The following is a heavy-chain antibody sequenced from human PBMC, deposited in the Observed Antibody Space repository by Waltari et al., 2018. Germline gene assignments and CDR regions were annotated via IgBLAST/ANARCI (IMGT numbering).Heavy chain of an antibody. J-gene: IGHJ3*02. D-gene: IGHD3-16*02. CDR3: AREVIAYRAAYDI. Sequence: QVQLQQWGAGLLKPSETLSLTCAVYGASLSGYYWSWIRQSPGKGLEWIGEINHRGGTNYNPSLKSRVTISVDKSKNQLSLKLSSVTAADTAVYYCAREVIAYRAAYDIWGQGTMVTVSS. CDR2: INHRGGT. CDR1: GASLSGYY. V-gene: IGHV4-34*01.